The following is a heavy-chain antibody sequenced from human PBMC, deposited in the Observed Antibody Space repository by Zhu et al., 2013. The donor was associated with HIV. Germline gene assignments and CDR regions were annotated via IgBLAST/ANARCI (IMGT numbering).Heavy chain of an antibody. Sequence: QVQLVQSGAEVKKPGASVKVSCKASGYTFTSYGISWVRQAPGQGLEWMGWISAYNGNTNYAQKLQGRVTMTTDTSTSTAYMELRSLRSDDTAVYYCARARRITIFGVVIAPPQDDYWGQGTLVTVSS. D-gene: IGHD3-3*01. CDR3: ARARRITIFGVVIAPPQDDY. CDR1: GYTFTSYG. J-gene: IGHJ4*02. CDR2: ISAYNGNT. V-gene: IGHV1-18*01.